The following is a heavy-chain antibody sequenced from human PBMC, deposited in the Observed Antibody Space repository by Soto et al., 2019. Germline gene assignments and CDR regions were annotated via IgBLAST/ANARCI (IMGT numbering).Heavy chain of an antibody. Sequence: QVQLQESGPGLVKPSETLSLTCTVSGDSISRYYWSWIRLSPGKGLEWIGYIYYSGETNYNPSVKRRVTRSVDRTKHHFCLKLSSVTAADTAGYYCAGDQGGEFRKGSGMDVWGQGTTVTVSS. CDR1: GDSISRYY. CDR3: AGDQGGEFRKGSGMDV. V-gene: IGHV4-59*01. CDR2: IYYSGET. J-gene: IGHJ6*02. D-gene: IGHD3-10*01.